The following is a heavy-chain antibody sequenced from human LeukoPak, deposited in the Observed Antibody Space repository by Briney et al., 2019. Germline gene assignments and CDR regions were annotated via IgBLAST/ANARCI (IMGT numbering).Heavy chain of an antibody. D-gene: IGHD3-10*01. J-gene: IGHJ4*02. V-gene: IGHV1-8*01. CDR3: ASSLPPTMVRGGHKPYYFDY. CDR2: MNPNSANT. CDR1: GYTFTSYD. Sequence: WASVKVSCKASGYTFTSYDIDWVRQAAGQGLEWMGWMNPNSANTGYAQKFQGRVTITADKSTSTAYMELSSLRSEDTAVYYCASSLPPTMVRGGHKPYYFDYWGQGTLVTVSS.